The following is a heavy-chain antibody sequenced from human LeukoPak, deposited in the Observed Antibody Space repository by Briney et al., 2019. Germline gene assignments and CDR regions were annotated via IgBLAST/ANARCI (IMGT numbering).Heavy chain of an antibody. D-gene: IGHD6-19*01. V-gene: IGHV4-4*02. CDR1: GDSMSGTNW. CDR3: ARGGRSSGWYYFDY. Sequence: PSETLSLTCAVSGDSMSGTNWWSWVRQSPGKGLEWIGEIYHDGSTNYNPSLQRRVSISVDRSKRQFSLRLASVTAAATAVYNCARGGRSSGWYYFDYWGQGTLVTVSS. J-gene: IGHJ4*02. CDR2: IYHDGST.